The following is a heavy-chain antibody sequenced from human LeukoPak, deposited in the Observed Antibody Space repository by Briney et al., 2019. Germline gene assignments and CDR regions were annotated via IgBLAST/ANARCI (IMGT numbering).Heavy chain of an antibody. V-gene: IGHV3-23*01. CDR2: ISGSGGST. CDR3: AKDLRKTSGWTSQIHRIRDFDY. D-gene: IGHD6-19*01. Sequence: GGSLRLSCAASGFTFSSYEMNWVRQAPGKGLEWVSAISGSGGSTYYADSVKGRFTISRDNSKNTLYLQMNSLRAEDTAVYYCAKDLRKTSGWTSQIHRIRDFDYWGQGTLVTVSS. CDR1: GFTFSSYE. J-gene: IGHJ4*02.